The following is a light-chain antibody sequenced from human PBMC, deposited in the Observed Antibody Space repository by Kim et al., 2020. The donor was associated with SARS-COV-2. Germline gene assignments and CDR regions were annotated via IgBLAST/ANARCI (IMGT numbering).Light chain of an antibody. V-gene: IGKV1-5*03. Sequence: ASVGDRVTISCRASESFISCLAWYQQKPGKAPKLLIYKASILESGVPSRFSGSGSGTEFTLTISSLQPDDFATYYCQQYNSYPWTFGQGTKVDIK. CDR2: KAS. CDR1: ESFISC. CDR3: QQYNSYPWT. J-gene: IGKJ1*01.